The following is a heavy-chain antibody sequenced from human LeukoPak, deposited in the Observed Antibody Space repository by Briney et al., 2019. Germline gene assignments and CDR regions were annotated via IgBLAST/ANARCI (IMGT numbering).Heavy chain of an antibody. CDR3: VRDLVGAEAC. D-gene: IGHD1-26*01. CDR1: GFTFSDHQ. V-gene: IGHV3-72*01. CDR2: SRNKANSYTT. J-gene: IGHJ4*02. Sequence: AGGSLRLSCAASGFTFSDHQMDWVRQAPGKGLEWVGRSRNKANSYTTEYAASVNGRFTISRDNSKNSLYLQMNSLKTEDTAVYYCVRDLVGAEACWGQGTLVTVSS.